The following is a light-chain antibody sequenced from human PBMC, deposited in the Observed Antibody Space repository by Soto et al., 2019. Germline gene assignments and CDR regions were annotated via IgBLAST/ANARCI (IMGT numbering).Light chain of an antibody. CDR1: LPVSRN. CDR3: QQRSNWPRT. V-gene: IGKV3D-15*01. Sequence: ERVLTQSPATLSVSPGERVTLSCGASLPVSRNLAWHQQKPGQAPRLLIYDVSTRATGIPDRFSGSGSETEFTLTISSLQSEDFAVYYCQQRSNWPRTFGQGTKVDIK. J-gene: IGKJ1*01. CDR2: DVS.